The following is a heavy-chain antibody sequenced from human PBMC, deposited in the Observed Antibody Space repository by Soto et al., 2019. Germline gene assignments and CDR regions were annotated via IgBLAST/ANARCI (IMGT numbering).Heavy chain of an antibody. J-gene: IGHJ4*02. D-gene: IGHD7-27*01. CDR1: GYTFTSYA. Sequence: QVQLVQSGSEVKKPGASVKVSCKASGYTFTSYAMHWVRQAPGQRLEWMGWITGGNGNTRYSQKFKGRVTITSDTSASTAYMELNRLTSEDTAVYYCARDPNTYFDYWGQGSMVPVSS. CDR2: ITGGNGNT. CDR3: ARDPNTYFDY. V-gene: IGHV1-3*01.